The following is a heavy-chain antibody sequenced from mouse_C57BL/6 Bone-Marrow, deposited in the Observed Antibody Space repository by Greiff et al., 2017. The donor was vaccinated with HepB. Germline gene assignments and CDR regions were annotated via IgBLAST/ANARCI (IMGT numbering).Heavy chain of an antibody. V-gene: IGHV5-4*03. D-gene: IGHD1-1*01. CDR2: ISDGGSYT. CDR3: ARRGSYYGSSPWFAY. J-gene: IGHJ3*01. Sequence: EVMLVESGGGLVKPGGSLKLSCAASGFTFSSYAMSWDRQTPEKRLEWVATISDGGSYTYYPDNVKGRFTISRDNAKNNLYLQMSHLKSEDTAMYYCARRGSYYGSSPWFAYWGQGTLVTVSA. CDR1: GFTFSSYA.